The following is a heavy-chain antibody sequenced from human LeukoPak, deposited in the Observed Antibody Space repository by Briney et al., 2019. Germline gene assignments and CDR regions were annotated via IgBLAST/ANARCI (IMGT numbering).Heavy chain of an antibody. CDR3: ARGTGQWLAPQTVYMDV. CDR2: IYYSGST. CDR1: GGSISSYY. Sequence: PSETLSLTCTVSGGSISSYYWSWIRQPPGKGLEWIGYIYYSGSTNYNPSLKSRVTISVDTPKNQFSLKLSSVTAADTAVYYCARGTGQWLAPQTVYMDVWGKGTTVTISS. V-gene: IGHV4-59*01. D-gene: IGHD6-19*01. J-gene: IGHJ6*03.